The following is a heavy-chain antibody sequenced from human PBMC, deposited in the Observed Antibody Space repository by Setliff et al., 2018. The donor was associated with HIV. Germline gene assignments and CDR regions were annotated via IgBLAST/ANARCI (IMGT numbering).Heavy chain of an antibody. V-gene: IGHV5-51*01. D-gene: IGHD3-16*01. CDR2: IYPGDSDS. J-gene: IGHJ3*02. CDR3: ARGLGVRGRGDVFGI. Sequence: PGESLKISCQGSGYTFANYWIGWVRQMPGKGLEWMGIIYPGDSDSRDSPSFQGQVIISADKSLSTAYLQWSSLKASDTAIYYCARGLGVRGRGDVFGIWGQGTMVTVSS. CDR1: GYTFANYW.